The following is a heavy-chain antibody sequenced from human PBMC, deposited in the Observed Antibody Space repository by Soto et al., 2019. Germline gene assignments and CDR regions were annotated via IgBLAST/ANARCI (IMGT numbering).Heavy chain of an antibody. Sequence: QVQLVESGGGVVQPGRSLRLSCAASGFTFSSYAMHWVRQAPGKGLEWVAVISYDGSNKYYADSVKGRFTISRDNSKNTLYLQMNSLRAEDTAVYYCARGQVGCSGGSCYYYYGMDVWGQGTTVTVSS. J-gene: IGHJ6*02. CDR2: ISYDGSNK. CDR1: GFTFSSYA. V-gene: IGHV3-30-3*01. CDR3: ARGQVGCSGGSCYYYYGMDV. D-gene: IGHD2-15*01.